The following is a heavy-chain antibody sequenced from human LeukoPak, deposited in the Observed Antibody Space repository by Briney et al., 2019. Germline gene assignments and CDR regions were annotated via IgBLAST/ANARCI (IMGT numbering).Heavy chain of an antibody. CDR3: ARNKGAARRMTV. CDR2: IIPIFGTA. J-gene: IGHJ6*04. D-gene: IGHD6-6*01. Sequence: SVKVSCKASGCTFSSYAISRVRQAPGQGLEWMGGIIPIFGTANYAQKFQGRVTIPADKSTSTAYMELSSLRSEDTDVNYRARNKGAARRMTVWGKGPTVTVSS. V-gene: IGHV1-69*06. CDR1: GCTFSSYA.